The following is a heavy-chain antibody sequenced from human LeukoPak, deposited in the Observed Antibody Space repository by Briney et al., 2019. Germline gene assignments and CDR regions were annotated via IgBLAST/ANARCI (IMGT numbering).Heavy chain of an antibody. CDR3: TRSSPTAADAY. V-gene: IGHV3-73*01. CDR2: IRSKANNYAT. J-gene: IGHJ4*02. D-gene: IGHD6-13*01. CDR1: GFTLSDSA. Sequence: GGSLKLSCAASGFTLSDSAIHWVRQASAKGLEWVGRIRSKANNYATSYAASVKGRFTISRDDSKNTAYLQMSSLKTEDTAVYYCTRSSPTAADAYWGQGTLVTVSS.